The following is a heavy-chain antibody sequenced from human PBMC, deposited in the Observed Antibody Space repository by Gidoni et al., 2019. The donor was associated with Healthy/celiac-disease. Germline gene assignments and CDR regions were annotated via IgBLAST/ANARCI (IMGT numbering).Heavy chain of an antibody. J-gene: IGHJ5*02. D-gene: IGHD6-19*01. CDR2: ISYDGSNK. V-gene: IGHV3-30*18. Sequence: QVQLVESGGGVVQPGRSLRLSCAASGFTFSSYGMHWVRQAPGKGLEWVAVISYDGSNKYYADSVKGRFTISRDNSKNTLYLQMNSLRAEDTAVYYCAKQQPVGQWLGWFDPWGQGTLVTVSS. CDR3: AKQQPVGQWLGWFDP. CDR1: GFTFSSYG.